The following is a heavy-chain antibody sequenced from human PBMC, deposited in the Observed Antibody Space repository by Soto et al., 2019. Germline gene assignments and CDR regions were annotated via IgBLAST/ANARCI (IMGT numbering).Heavy chain of an antibody. CDR1: GFIFSSYW. V-gene: IGHV3-7*05. D-gene: IGHD6-19*01. CDR3: AAWINSGWPA. J-gene: IGHJ5*02. Sequence: DVQLVESGGGLVQPGGSLRLSCAGSGFIFSSYWMNWVRQAPGKGLEWVAHIKQDGSAMYYVDSVKGRFTISRDNAKNSLYLQMNSLRVEDTGVYFCAAWINSGWPAWGQGTLVTVSS. CDR2: IKQDGSAM.